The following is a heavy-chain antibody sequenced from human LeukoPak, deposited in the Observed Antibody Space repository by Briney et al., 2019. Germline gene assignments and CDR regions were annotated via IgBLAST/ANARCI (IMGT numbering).Heavy chain of an antibody. Sequence: SETLSLTCTVSGGFISGSGHYWTWTRQHPGRGLEWLGFIHPGGTIYYNPSLSGRLTISADTSNNQMSLKLSSVTAADTAVYYCSTGGDTAKGGDYWGQGTLVTVSS. D-gene: IGHD5-18*01. V-gene: IGHV4-31*03. J-gene: IGHJ4*02. CDR3: STGGDTAKGGDY. CDR2: IHPGGTI. CDR1: GGFISGSGHY.